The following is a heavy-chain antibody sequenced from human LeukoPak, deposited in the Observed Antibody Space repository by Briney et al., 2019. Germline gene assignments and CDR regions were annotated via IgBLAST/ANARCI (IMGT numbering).Heavy chain of an antibody. V-gene: IGHV1-18*01. CDR3: ARGRRVGHYYDSSGLDY. D-gene: IGHD3-22*01. J-gene: IGHJ4*02. Sequence: ASVKVSCEASGYTFTSYGISWVRQAPGQGLEWMGWISAYNGNTNYAQKFQGRVTMTRNTSISTAYMELSSLRSEDTAVYYCARGRRVGHYYDSSGLDYWGQGTLVTVSS. CDR2: ISAYNGNT. CDR1: GYTFTSYG.